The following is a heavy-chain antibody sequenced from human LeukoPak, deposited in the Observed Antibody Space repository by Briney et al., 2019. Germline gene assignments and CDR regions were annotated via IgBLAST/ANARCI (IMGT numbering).Heavy chain of an antibody. V-gene: IGHV3-30*18. CDR2: ILYDGSNK. J-gene: IGHJ3*02. CDR1: GFTFSYYW. CDR3: AKAWRAYGDYHTFDI. Sequence: GGSLRLSCAASGFTFSYYWMNWVRQAPGKGLEWVAVILYDGSNKYIADSVKGRFTISRDTSKNTLYLQMSSLRAEDTAVYYCAKAWRAYGDYHTFDIWGQGTMVTVSS. D-gene: IGHD4-17*01.